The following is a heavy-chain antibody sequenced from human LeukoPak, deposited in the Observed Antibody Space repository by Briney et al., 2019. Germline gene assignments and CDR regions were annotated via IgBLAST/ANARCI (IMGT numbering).Heavy chain of an antibody. CDR3: AREGIAAAGTDWFDP. V-gene: IGHV1-69*06. D-gene: IGHD6-13*01. Sequence: SVKVSCKASGGTFSSYAISWVRQAPGQGLEWMGGIIPIFGTANYAQKFQGRVTITADKSTSTAYMELSSLRSEDTAVYYCAREGIAAAGTDWFDPWGQGTLVTVSS. J-gene: IGHJ5*02. CDR1: GGTFSSYA. CDR2: IIPIFGTA.